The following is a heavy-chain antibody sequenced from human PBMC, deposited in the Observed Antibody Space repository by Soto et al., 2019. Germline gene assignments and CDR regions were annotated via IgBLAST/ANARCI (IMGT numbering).Heavy chain of an antibody. Sequence: ESGPTLVNPTQTLTLTCTFSGFSLSTSGMCVSWIRQPPGKALEWLALIDWDDDKYYSTSLKTRLTISKDTSKNQVVLTMTNMDPVDTATYYCARVLGLGPTRGFDYWGQGTLVTVSS. CDR1: GFSLSTSGMC. V-gene: IGHV2-70*01. CDR3: ARVLGLGPTRGFDY. CDR2: IDWDDDK. D-gene: IGHD3-10*01. J-gene: IGHJ4*02.